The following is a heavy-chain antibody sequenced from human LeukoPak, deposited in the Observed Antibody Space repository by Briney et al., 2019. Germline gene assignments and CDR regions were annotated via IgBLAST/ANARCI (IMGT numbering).Heavy chain of an antibody. J-gene: IGHJ4*02. CDR1: GFTFSYAW. Sequence: GGSLRLSCAASGFTFSYAWMGCVRQAPGKGLEWIGRMKGKSAGGTTDYAAPVKGRFTISRDDSTNTLYVQMNSLKAEDTAVYYCTTGWYSGNYFDYWGQGTLVTVAS. D-gene: IGHD1-26*01. CDR2: MKGKSAGGTT. V-gene: IGHV3-15*01. CDR3: TTGWYSGNYFDY.